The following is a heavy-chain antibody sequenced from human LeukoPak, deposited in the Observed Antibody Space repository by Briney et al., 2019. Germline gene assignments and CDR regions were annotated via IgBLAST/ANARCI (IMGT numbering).Heavy chain of an antibody. CDR1: GGSISSYY. J-gene: IGHJ6*03. CDR2: IYTSGST. CDR3: ARHVRSGAFPAIYYYYYMDV. Sequence: SETLSLTCTVSGGSISSYYWSWIRQPPGKGLEWIGYIYTSGSTNYNPSLKSRVTISVDTSKNQFSLKLSSVTAADTAVYYCARHVRSGAFPAIYYYYYMDVWGKGTTVTVSS. V-gene: IGHV4-4*09. D-gene: IGHD2-2*01.